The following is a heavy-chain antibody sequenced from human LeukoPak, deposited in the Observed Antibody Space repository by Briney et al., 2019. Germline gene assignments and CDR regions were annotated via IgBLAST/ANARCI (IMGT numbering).Heavy chain of an antibody. J-gene: IGHJ4*02. CDR1: GGFISSSNW. CDR2: IHRSGAT. Sequence: SGTLSLTCTISGGFISSSNWWSWVRQPPGMGLEWIGEIHRSGATNYNPSLKSRVTISIDMSKNQFSLKLSSVNVADTALYYCARGVAAAGTAFYYWGQGTLVTVSS. D-gene: IGHD6-13*01. CDR3: ARGVAAAGTAFYY. V-gene: IGHV4-4*02.